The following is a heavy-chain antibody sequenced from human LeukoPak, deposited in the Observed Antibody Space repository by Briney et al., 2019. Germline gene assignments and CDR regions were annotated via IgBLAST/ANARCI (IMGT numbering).Heavy chain of an antibody. CDR1: GFTFSDYN. Sequence: GGSLRLSCAASGFTFSDYNLSWIRQAPGKGLGWVSYIRSGGTDIFYADSVKGRFTISRDNAKNSLYLQMNSLGAEDTAVYYCARRIAEAGSHAFDIWGQGTMVTVSS. CDR3: ARRIAEAGSHAFDI. V-gene: IGHV3-11*01. CDR2: IRSGGTDI. D-gene: IGHD6-13*01. J-gene: IGHJ3*02.